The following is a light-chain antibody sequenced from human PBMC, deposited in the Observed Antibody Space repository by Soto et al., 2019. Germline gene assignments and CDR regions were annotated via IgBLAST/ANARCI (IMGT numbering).Light chain of an antibody. CDR2: GAS. V-gene: IGKV3-15*01. Sequence: EIVVTLSPATLSSLTGDRVTLSCRASESVDINLAWYQQKPGQAPRLLIYGASTRATDMPGTFSGRGSGTEFTLTISSLQSEDFAVYYCQQYKNWPRTFGQGTKVDIK. CDR3: QQYKNWPRT. CDR1: ESVDIN. J-gene: IGKJ1*01.